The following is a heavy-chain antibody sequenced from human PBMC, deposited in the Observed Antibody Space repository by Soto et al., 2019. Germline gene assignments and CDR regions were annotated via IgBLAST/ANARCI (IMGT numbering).Heavy chain of an antibody. D-gene: IGHD5-12*01. V-gene: IGHV4-59*01. CDR3: ARGYRWLDY. J-gene: IGHJ4*02. CDR2: IYYSGST. Sequence: SETLSLTCPVSACSIRGYYSSWIRQPPGKGLEWIGYIYYSGSTNYNPSLKSRVTISVDTSKNQFSLKLSSVTAADTAVYYCARGYRWLDYWGQGTLVTVSS. CDR1: ACSIRGYY.